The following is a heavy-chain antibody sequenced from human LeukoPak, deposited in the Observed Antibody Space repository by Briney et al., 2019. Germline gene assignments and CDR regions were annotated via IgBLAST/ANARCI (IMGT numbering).Heavy chain of an antibody. D-gene: IGHD6-13*01. CDR2: IYSGGST. J-gene: IGHJ5*02. V-gene: IGHV3-53*01. CDR1: GFTVSSNY. CDR3: AREIAHSSSWYRGPTRGFDP. Sequence: PGGSLRLSCAASGFTVSSNYMSWVRQAPGKGLEWVSVIYSGGSTYYADSVKGRFTISRDNSKNTLYLQMNSLRAEDTAVYYCAREIAHSSSWYRGPTRGFDPWGQGTLVTVSS.